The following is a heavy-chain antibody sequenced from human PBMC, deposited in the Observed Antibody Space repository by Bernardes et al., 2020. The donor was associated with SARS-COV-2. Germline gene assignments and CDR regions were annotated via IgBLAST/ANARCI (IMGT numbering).Heavy chain of an antibody. CDR2: ISAIRNT. CDR1: GLHFSNTD. Sequence: GGSLRLSCVTSGLHFSNTDIAWVRQAAGQGPEWVSTISAIRNTHYADPVTGRFNISRDDVNNALYLQMNNLRVEDTAKYYCTTELQYDNLYWGQGALVTVSS. D-gene: IGHD3-22*01. J-gene: IGHJ4*02. CDR3: TTELQYDNLY. V-gene: IGHV3-23*01.